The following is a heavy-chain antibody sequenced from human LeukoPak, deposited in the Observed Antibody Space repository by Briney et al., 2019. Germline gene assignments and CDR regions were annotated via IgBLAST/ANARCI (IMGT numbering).Heavy chain of an antibody. D-gene: IGHD6-13*01. CDR3: AKDIGSSWYGGDAFDI. V-gene: IGHV3-9*03. CDR1: GFTFSSYA. J-gene: IGHJ3*02. Sequence: GRSLRLSCAASGFTFSSYAMHWVRQAPGKGLEWVSGISWNSGSIGYADSVKGRFTISRDNAKNSLYLQMNSLRAEDMALYYCAKDIGSSWYGGDAFDIWGQGTMVTVSS. CDR2: ISWNSGSI.